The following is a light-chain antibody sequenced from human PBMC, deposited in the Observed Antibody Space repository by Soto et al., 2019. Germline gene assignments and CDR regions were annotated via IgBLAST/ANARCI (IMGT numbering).Light chain of an antibody. J-gene: IGKJ2*01. CDR2: WAS. CDR1: QSVLYSSSQNVLYSSNNKNY. V-gene: IGKV4-1*01. Sequence: DIVMTQSPDSLAVSLGERATIHCKSSQSVLYSSSQNVLYSSNNKNYLAWYQQKPGQPPKLLIYWASTREFGVPDRFSGSGSGTDFTLTISSLQAEDVAVYYCQQSYSNPYTFGQGTKLEIK. CDR3: QQSYSNPYT.